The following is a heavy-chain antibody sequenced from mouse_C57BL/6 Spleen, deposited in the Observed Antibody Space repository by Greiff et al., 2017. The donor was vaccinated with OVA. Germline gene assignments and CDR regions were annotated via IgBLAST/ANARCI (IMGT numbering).Heavy chain of an antibody. Sequence: QVQLKQSGPELVKPGASVKISCKASGYAFSSSWMNWVKQRPGKGLEWIGRIYPGDGDTNYNGKFKGKATLTVDKSSSTAYMQLSSLTSEDSAVYFCARSGDYDDWYFDVWGTGTTVTVSS. J-gene: IGHJ1*03. CDR1: GYAFSSSW. CDR2: IYPGDGDT. D-gene: IGHD2-4*01. V-gene: IGHV1-82*01. CDR3: ARSGDYDDWYFDV.